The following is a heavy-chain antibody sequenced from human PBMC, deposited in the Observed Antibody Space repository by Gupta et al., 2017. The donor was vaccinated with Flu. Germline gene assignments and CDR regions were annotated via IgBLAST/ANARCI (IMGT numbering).Heavy chain of an antibody. Sequence: QVQLQESGPGLVKPSEMLSLACSVSGGSISNDDHYWTWVRQFPGRGLEWIGYIVHTGTAYYNPSLESRLTMSIDSSRVQFSLSRRFVTAADTAIYYCARALAAPFYFDSWGPGTLVAVSS. J-gene: IGHJ4*03. CDR1: GGSISNDDHY. V-gene: IGHV4-31*03. CDR3: ARALAAPFYFDS. D-gene: IGHD6-13*01. CDR2: IVHTGTA.